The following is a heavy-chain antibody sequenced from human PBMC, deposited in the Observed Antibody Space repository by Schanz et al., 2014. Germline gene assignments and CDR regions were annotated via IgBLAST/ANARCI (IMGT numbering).Heavy chain of an antibody. D-gene: IGHD3-10*01. V-gene: IGHV3-23*01. CDR3: AKGRFGELSAFDI. Sequence: EVQLLESGGGLVQPGGSLRLSCLASGFAFSSYGMNWLRQAPGKGLEWVSGISGSGASTYYADSVKGRFTISRDNSKNTLYLQMNSLRAEDTAVYYCAKGRFGELSAFDIWGQGTMVTVSS. CDR1: GFAFSSYG. J-gene: IGHJ3*02. CDR2: ISGSGAST.